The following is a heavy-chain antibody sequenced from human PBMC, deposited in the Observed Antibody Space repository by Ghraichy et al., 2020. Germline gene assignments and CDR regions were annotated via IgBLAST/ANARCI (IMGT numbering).Heavy chain of an antibody. CDR1: GGSFSGYY. Sequence: SQNLSLTCAVYGGSFSGYYWSWICQPPGKGLEWIGEINHSGSTNYNPSLKSRVTISVDTSKNQFSLKLSSVTAADTAVYYCARAAVAGIGRAFDIWGQGTMVTVSS. D-gene: IGHD6-19*01. V-gene: IGHV4-34*01. J-gene: IGHJ3*02. CDR2: INHSGST. CDR3: ARAAVAGIGRAFDI.